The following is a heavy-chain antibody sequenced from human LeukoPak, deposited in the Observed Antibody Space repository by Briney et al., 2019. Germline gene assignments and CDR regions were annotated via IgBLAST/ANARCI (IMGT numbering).Heavy chain of an antibody. V-gene: IGHV3-21*01. CDR2: ISSSSSYI. D-gene: IGHD3-10*01. J-gene: IGHJ5*02. CDR3: ARAEVLLWFGEEFDP. CDR1: GFTFSSYS. Sequence: GGSLRLSCAASGFTFSSYSMNWVRQAPGKGLEWVSSISSSSSYIYYADSVKGRFTISRDNAKNSLYLQMNSLRAEDTAVYYCARAEVLLWFGEEFDPWGQGTLVTVSS.